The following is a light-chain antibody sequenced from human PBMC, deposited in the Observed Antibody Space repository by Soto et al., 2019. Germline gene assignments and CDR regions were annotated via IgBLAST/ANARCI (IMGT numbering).Light chain of an antibody. CDR1: SSDVGGYNY. J-gene: IGLJ1*01. Sequence: SALTQPASVSWSPGQSITISCTGTSSDVGGYNYVSWYQQQSGKAPKLMIHEVSNRPSGVSNRFSGSKSGNTASLTISGLQAEDEADYYCSSYTSSSAYVFGIGTKVTVL. V-gene: IGLV2-14*01. CDR2: EVS. CDR3: SSYTSSSAYV.